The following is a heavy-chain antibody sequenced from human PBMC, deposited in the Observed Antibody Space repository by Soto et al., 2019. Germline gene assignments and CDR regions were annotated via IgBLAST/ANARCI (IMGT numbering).Heavy chain of an antibody. CDR2: IYYSGST. Sequence: PSETLSLTCTVSGGSISSGGYYWSWIRQHPGKGLEWIGYIYYSGSTYYNPSLKSRVTISVDTSKNQFSLKLSSVTAADTAVYYCAREVRIVVVPAAYSNGFDPWGQGTLVTVSS. J-gene: IGHJ5*02. CDR3: AREVRIVVVPAAYSNGFDP. V-gene: IGHV4-31*03. CDR1: GGSISSGGYY. D-gene: IGHD2-2*01.